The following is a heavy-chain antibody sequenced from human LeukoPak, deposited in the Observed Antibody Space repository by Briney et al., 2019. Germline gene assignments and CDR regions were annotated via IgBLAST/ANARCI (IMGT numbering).Heavy chain of an antibody. D-gene: IGHD1-14*01. CDR1: GYTFTGYY. CDR3: ASYLGGYNNWFDP. Sequence: ASVKVSCKASGYTFTGYYMHWVRQAPGQALEWMGWINPNSGGTNYAQKFQGRVTMTRDTSISTAYMELSRLRSDDTAVYYCASYLGGYNNWFDPWGQGTLVTVSS. J-gene: IGHJ5*02. CDR2: INPNSGGT. V-gene: IGHV1-2*02.